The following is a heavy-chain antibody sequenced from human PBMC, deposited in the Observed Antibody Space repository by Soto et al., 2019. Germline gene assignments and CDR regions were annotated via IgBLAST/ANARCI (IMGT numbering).Heavy chain of an antibody. Sequence: SETLSLTCTVSGGSISSYYCSWIRQPPGKGLEWIGYIYYSGSTNYNPSLKSRVTISVDTSKNQFSLKLSSVTAADTAVYYCARHERGIAVAGREPHFDYWGQGTLVTVSS. CDR3: ARHERGIAVAGREPHFDY. CDR1: GGSISSYY. J-gene: IGHJ4*02. CDR2: IYYSGST. D-gene: IGHD6-19*01. V-gene: IGHV4-59*08.